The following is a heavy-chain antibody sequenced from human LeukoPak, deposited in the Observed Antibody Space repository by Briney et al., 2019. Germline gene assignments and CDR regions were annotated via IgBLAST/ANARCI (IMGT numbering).Heavy chain of an antibody. CDR2: IFYSGTT. CDR1: GGSISSGGYY. Sequence: PSETLSLTCTVSGGSISSGGYYWGWIRQPPGKGLEWIGSIFYSGTTYYNPSLKSRVTISVDTSKNQFSLKLSSVTAADTAVYYCASPIAAAGTSNGAFDIWGQGTMVTVSS. D-gene: IGHD6-13*01. J-gene: IGHJ3*02. CDR3: ASPIAAAGTSNGAFDI. V-gene: IGHV4-39*07.